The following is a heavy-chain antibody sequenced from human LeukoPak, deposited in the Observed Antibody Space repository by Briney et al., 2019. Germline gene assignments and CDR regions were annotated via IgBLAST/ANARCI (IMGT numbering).Heavy chain of an antibody. J-gene: IGHJ4*02. CDR1: GYSFTSYW. D-gene: IGHD3-10*01. CDR3: ARRMVRGVIMGQFDY. Sequence: NPGESLKISCKGSGYSFTSYWIGRVRQMPGKGLEWMGIIYPGDSDTRYSPSFQGQVTISADKSISTAYLQWSSLKASDTAMYYCARRMVRGVIMGQFDYWGQGTLVTVSS. CDR2: IYPGDSDT. V-gene: IGHV5-51*01.